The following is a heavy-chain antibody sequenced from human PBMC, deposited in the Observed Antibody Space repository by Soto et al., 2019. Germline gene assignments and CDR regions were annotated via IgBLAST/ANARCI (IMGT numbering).Heavy chain of an antibody. D-gene: IGHD3-10*02. CDR3: ARXXKYPAYVGWFDP. CDR1: GDSISSSSHY. Sequence: QLQLQESGPGLVKPSETLSLTCIVSGDSISSSSHYWAWIRQSPGKGLEWIGSIYYTGKTYYRPSVESRVTLSVDTSKNQFSLSLRSVTAAETAVXYCARXXKYPAYVGWFDPWGQGILVTVSS. CDR2: IYYTGKT. J-gene: IGHJ5*02. V-gene: IGHV4-39*01.